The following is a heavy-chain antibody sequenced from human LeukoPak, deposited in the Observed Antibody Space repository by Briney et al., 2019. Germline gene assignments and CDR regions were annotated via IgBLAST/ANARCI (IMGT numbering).Heavy chain of an antibody. V-gene: IGHV3-53*01. CDR2: IYRGANT. CDR3: AIGFRSGLDY. CDR1: GFTFSNNY. D-gene: IGHD3-3*01. J-gene: IGHJ4*02. Sequence: GGSLRLSCAASGFTFSNNYMGWVRQAPGKGVEWGSVIYRGANTYYSDSVKGRFTISRYNSKNTLYLQMNSLRAEDTAVYYCAIGFRSGLDYWGQGTLVTVSS.